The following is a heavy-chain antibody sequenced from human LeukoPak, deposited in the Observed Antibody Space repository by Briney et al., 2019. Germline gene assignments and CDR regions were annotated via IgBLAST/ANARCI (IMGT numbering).Heavy chain of an antibody. Sequence: QPGGSLRLSCAASGFTFNIYAMSWVRQTPGKGLEWVSTIGNTETYYADSVKGRFTISRDNSRNTLYLQMKSLRAEDTAMYYCAKDSIDHNGVYDVFDVWGQGTMVTVSS. J-gene: IGHJ3*01. D-gene: IGHD1-1*01. CDR3: AKDSIDHNGVYDVFDV. CDR2: IGNTET. CDR1: GFTFNIYA. V-gene: IGHV3-23*01.